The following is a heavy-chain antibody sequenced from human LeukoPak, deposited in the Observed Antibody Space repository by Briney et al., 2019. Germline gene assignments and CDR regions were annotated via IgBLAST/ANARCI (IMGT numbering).Heavy chain of an antibody. V-gene: IGHV4-61*05. D-gene: IGHD2-2*01. CDR1: GGSISSSSYY. CDR2: IYYSGST. J-gene: IGHJ3*02. Sequence: SETLSLTCTVSGGSISSSSYYWSWIRQPPGKGLEWIGYIYYSGSTNYNPSLKSRVSISVDTSKNQFSLKLSSVTAADTAVFYCARQTAAADAFDIWGQGTMVTVSS. CDR3: ARQTAAADAFDI.